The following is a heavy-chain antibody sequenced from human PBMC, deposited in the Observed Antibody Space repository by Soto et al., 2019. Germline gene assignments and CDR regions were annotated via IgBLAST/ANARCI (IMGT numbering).Heavy chain of an antibody. CDR3: ARAVSWTGAFDH. Sequence: QVQLEQSGPGLVKPSQTLSLTCKISGGSISSLNDYWSWIRQSPGEGLEWIGYIFDSGTAHYNPSLKGRVRISGDTSQRQFSLTIQSVTVADTAVYYCARAVSWTGAFDHWGQGILVTVSS. CDR2: IFDSGTA. J-gene: IGHJ5*02. D-gene: IGHD2-8*02. V-gene: IGHV4-31*02. CDR1: GGSISSLNDY.